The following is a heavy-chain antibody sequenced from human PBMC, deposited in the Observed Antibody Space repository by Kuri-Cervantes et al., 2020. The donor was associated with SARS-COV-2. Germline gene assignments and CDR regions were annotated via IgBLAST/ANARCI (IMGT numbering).Heavy chain of an antibody. D-gene: IGHD3-3*01. CDR3: VREFKSWSGFHDGMDV. CDR2: IWFDGSNK. Sequence: LSLTCAASGFTFSSYDMHWVRQAPGKGLEWVSVIWFDGSNKYSADSVKGRFTISRDNAKNMLYLQMNSLRAEDTAVYYCVREFKSWSGFHDGMDVWGQGTTVTVSS. J-gene: IGHJ6*02. V-gene: IGHV3-33*01. CDR1: GFTFSSYD.